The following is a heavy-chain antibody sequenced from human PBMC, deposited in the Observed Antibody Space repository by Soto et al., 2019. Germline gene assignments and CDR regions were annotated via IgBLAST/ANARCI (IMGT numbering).Heavy chain of an antibody. CDR1: GFTFSSYA. Sequence: QVQLVESGGGVVQPGRSLRLSCAASGFTFSSYAMHWVRRAPGKGLEWMAVMSYDGSNKYYAGSVKGRFTISRDNSKNTVSLQMNSLRPEDTAVYYCVREDTGSFDYWGQGTLVTVSS. CDR2: MSYDGSNK. V-gene: IGHV3-30-3*01. J-gene: IGHJ4*02. D-gene: IGHD2-8*02. CDR3: VREDTGSFDY.